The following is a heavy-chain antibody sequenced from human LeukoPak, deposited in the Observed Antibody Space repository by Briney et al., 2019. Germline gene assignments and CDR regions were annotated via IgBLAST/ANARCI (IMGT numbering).Heavy chain of an antibody. Sequence: GASVKVSCKASGYTFSTYVMSWVRQAPGQGLEWMGWINPNSGGTNYAQKFQGRVTMTRDTSISTAYMELSRLRSDDTAVYYCARVNPPTYCGGDCYSDYWGQGTLVTVSS. CDR3: ARVNPPTYCGGDCYSDY. CDR1: GYTFSTYV. V-gene: IGHV1-2*02. J-gene: IGHJ4*02. CDR2: INPNSGGT. D-gene: IGHD2-21*01.